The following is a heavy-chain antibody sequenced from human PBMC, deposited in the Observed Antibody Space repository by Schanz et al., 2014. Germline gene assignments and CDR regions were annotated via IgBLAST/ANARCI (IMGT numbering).Heavy chain of an antibody. CDR3: ARTDYTSSAGRFFFDF. D-gene: IGHD4-4*01. CDR2: IYYTGGT. Sequence: QVQLQASGPGLVKPSQTLTLTCTVSGASISRDGRFYWSWIRQHPEKGLEWIGSIYYTGGTYYNPSLKSRLLISVDTSKNQFSLRLSSVTAADTAVYYCARTDYTSSAGRFFFDFWDQGSPVTVSS. V-gene: IGHV4-31*03. J-gene: IGHJ4*02. CDR1: GASISRDGRFY.